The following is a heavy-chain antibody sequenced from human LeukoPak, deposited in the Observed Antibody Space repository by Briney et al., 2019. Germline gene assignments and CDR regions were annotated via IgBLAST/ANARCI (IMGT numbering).Heavy chain of an antibody. J-gene: IGHJ4*02. CDR1: GFTFSSYS. V-gene: IGHV3-48*04. D-gene: IGHD1-26*01. CDR2: ISSTSSTI. Sequence: GGSLRLSCAASGFTFSSYSMNWVRHIPGKRLEWLSYISSTSSTIYYADSVKGRFTISRDNSKNILYLQMNNLRAEDTAVYYCASEGSGTFYCWGQGTLVTVSS. CDR3: ASEGSGTFYC.